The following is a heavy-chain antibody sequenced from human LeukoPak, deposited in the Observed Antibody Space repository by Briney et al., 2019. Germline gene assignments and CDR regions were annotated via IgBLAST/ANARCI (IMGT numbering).Heavy chain of an antibody. CDR2: ISTYKNNT. V-gene: IGHV1-18*01. CDR1: GYTFTSYG. CDR3: ARDPGSYRSDY. Sequence: ASVKVSCKASGYTFTSYGISWVRQAPGQGLEWMGWISTYKNNTNYAQKLQGRVTMTTDTSTSTAYMELRSRRSDDTAVYYCARDPGSYRSDYWGQGTLVTVSS. J-gene: IGHJ4*02. D-gene: IGHD3-16*02.